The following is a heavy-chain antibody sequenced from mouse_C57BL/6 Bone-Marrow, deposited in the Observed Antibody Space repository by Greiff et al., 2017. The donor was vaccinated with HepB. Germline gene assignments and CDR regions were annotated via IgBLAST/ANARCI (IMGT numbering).Heavy chain of an antibody. D-gene: IGHD1-1*01. J-gene: IGHJ1*03. CDR1: GYTFTSYG. V-gene: IGHV1-81*01. CDR3: LSPYYGSSPWYFDV. Sequence: VQLQQSGAELARPGASVKLSCKASGYTFTSYGISWVKQRTGQGLEWIGMIHPNSGSTNYNEKFKSKATLTVDKSSSTAYMQLSSLTSEDSAVYYCLSPYYGSSPWYFDVWGTGTTVTVSS. CDR2: IHPNSGST.